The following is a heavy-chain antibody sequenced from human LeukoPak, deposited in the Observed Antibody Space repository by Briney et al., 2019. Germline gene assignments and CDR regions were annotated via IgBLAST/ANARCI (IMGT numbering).Heavy chain of an antibody. V-gene: IGHV4-59*01. J-gene: IGHJ3*02. CDR2: IYYSGST. Sequence: SKTLSLTCTVSGVSISSYYWSWIRQPPGKGLEWIGYIYYSGSTNYNPSLKSRVTISVDTSKNQFSLKLSSVTAADTAVYYCARGLHGAFDIWGQGTMVAVSS. CDR3: ARGLHGAFDI. CDR1: GVSISSYY.